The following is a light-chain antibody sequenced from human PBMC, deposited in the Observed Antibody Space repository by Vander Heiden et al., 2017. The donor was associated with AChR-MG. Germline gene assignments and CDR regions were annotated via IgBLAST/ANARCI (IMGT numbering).Light chain of an antibody. J-gene: IGKJ1*01. CDR1: QSISNY. CDR2: AAS. Sequence: DIQMTQSPSSLSASVGDRVTITCRASQSISNYLNWYQQKPGKAPDLLIYAASSLQSGVPSRFSGSGSETDFTLTISRLQPEDFATYYCQQCYSHPLTFGQGTKVEIK. CDR3: QQCYSHPLT. V-gene: IGKV1-39*01.